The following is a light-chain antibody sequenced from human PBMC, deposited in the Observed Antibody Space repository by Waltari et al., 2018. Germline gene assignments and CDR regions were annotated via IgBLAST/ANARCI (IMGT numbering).Light chain of an antibody. V-gene: IGLV3-1*01. J-gene: IGLJ3*02. CDR1: KLGDNY. Sequence: SYELTQPPSVSVSPGQTASITCSGDKLGDNYVCWYQQKPGQSPVLVIYQDSKRPSGIPERFSGSNSGNTATLTISGTEAMDEADYYCQLWDSSTAWVFGGGTKLTV. CDR3: QLWDSSTAWV. CDR2: QDS.